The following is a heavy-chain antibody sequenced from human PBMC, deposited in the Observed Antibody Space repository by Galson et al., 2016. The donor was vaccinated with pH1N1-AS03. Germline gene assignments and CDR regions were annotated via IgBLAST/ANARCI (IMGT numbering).Heavy chain of an antibody. Sequence: SLRVSCAASGNTFSSYWMTWVRQAPGKGLECVACINEDGSEKYYVDSMKGRFTISRDNAKNSLYLQVNSLIAEDTAVYYCARKDDDWGSVDFWGQGTLVTVSS. D-gene: IGHD7-27*01. CDR3: ARKDDDWGSVDF. CDR1: GNTFSSYW. V-gene: IGHV3-7*03. CDR2: INEDGSEK. J-gene: IGHJ4*02.